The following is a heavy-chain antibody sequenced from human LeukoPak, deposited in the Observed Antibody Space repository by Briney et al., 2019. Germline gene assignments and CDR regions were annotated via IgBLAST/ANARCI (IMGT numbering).Heavy chain of an antibody. CDR1: GLTFSSNW. J-gene: IGHJ4*02. D-gene: IGHD3-10*01. CDR3: ARGASGSSYN. Sequence: GGSLRLSCAASGLTFSSNWMQWVRQAPGKGLVWVSYINSDGSSTTYADSVKGRFTISRDNAKKTLYLQMNSLRVEDTAVYYCARGASGSSYNWGQGILVTVSS. V-gene: IGHV3-74*01. CDR2: INSDGSST.